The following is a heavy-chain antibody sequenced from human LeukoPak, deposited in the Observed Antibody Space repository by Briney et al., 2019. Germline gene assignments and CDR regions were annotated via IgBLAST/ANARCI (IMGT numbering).Heavy chain of an antibody. Sequence: VASVKVSCKASGYTFTSYYMHWVRQAPGQGLEWMGIINPSGGSTSYAQKFQGRVTMTMDTSTSTVYMELSSLRSEDTAVYYCARDVGDYYDSSAPGGYYYYYYGMDVWGQGTTVTVSS. CDR3: ARDVGDYYDSSAPGGYYYYYYGMDV. CDR1: GYTFTSYY. J-gene: IGHJ6*02. V-gene: IGHV1-46*01. CDR2: INPSGGST. D-gene: IGHD3-22*01.